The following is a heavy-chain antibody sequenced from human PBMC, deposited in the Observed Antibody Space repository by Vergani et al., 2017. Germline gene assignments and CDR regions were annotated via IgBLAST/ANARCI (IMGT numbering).Heavy chain of an antibody. CDR1: GGSISSGDYY. V-gene: IGHV4-30-4*08. Sequence: QVQLQESGPGLVKPSETLSLTCTVSGGSISSGDYYWSWIRQPPGKGLEWIGYIYYSGSTYYNPSLKSRVTISVDTSKNQFSLKLSSVTAADTAVYYCARDPTGYGWGSIGVDVWGQGTTVTVSS. D-gene: IGHD3-9*01. J-gene: IGHJ6*02. CDR3: ARDPTGYGWGSIGVDV. CDR2: IYYSGST.